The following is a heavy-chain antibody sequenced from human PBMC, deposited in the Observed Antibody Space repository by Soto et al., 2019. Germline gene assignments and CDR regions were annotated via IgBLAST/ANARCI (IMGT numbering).Heavy chain of an antibody. Sequence: SGPTLVNPTQTLTLTCTFSGCSLSTSGMSVSWIRQPPGKALEWLARIDWDDDKHYSASLKTRLTISKDTSKNQVVLTMTNMDPVDTATYYCARIKAYYYDRSGYYSDYYYYGMDVWGQGTTVTVSS. CDR2: IDWDDDK. V-gene: IGHV2-70*11. CDR3: ARIKAYYYDRSGYYSDYYYYGMDV. CDR1: GCSLSTSGMS. J-gene: IGHJ6*02. D-gene: IGHD3-22*01.